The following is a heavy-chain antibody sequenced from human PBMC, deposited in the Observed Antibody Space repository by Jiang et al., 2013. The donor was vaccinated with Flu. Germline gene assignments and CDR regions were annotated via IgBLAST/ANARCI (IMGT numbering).Heavy chain of an antibody. D-gene: IGHD3-22*01. J-gene: IGHJ3*02. CDR3: ARTSSITMIVDDAFDI. V-gene: IGHV1-46*03. CDR1: GYTFTSYY. Sequence: SGAEVKKPGASVKVSCKASGYTFTSYYMHWVRQAPGQGLEWMGIINPSGGSTSYAQKFQGRVTMTRDTSTSTVYMELSSLRSEDTAVYYCARTSSITMIVDDAFDIWGQGTMVTVSS. CDR2: INPSGGST.